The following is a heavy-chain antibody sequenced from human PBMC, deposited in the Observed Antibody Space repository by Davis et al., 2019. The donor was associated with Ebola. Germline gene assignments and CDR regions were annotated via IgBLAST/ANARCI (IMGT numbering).Heavy chain of an antibody. CDR1: GYSFTSYW. CDR3: ARLGGDPYWHFHL. D-gene: IGHD4-17*01. J-gene: IGHJ2*01. Sequence: GESLKIPCKGSGYSFTSYWIGWGRQMPGKGLELVGIIYPGDSDTRYSPSFQRQVTISADKSISTAYLQWSSLKASDTAMYYCARLGGDPYWHFHLSGRGTLVTVSS. CDR2: IYPGDSDT. V-gene: IGHV5-51*01.